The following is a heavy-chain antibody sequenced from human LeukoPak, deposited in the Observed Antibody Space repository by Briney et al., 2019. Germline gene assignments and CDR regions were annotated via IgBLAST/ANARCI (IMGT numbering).Heavy chain of an antibody. CDR3: ARDVGATTWFDP. CDR2: IYYSGST. Sequence: ETLSLTCAVYGGSSSGYYWGWIRQPPGKGLEWIGSIYYSGSTYYNPSLKSRVTISVDRSKNQFSLKLSSVTAADTAVYYCARDVGATTWFDPWGQGTLVTVSS. J-gene: IGHJ5*02. V-gene: IGHV4-34*01. D-gene: IGHD1-26*01. CDR1: GGSSSGYY.